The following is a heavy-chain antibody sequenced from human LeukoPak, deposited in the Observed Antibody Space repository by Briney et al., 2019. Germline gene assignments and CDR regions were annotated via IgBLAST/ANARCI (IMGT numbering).Heavy chain of an antibody. CDR3: ARQISGSYPNYFDY. CDR2: INHSGST. J-gene: IGHJ4*02. V-gene: IGHV4-34*01. D-gene: IGHD1-26*01. CDR1: GGSFSGYY. Sequence: SETLSLTCAVYGGSFSGYYWSWIRQPPGKGLEWIGEINHSGSTNYNPSLKSRVTISVDTSKNQFSLKLSSVTAADTAVYYCARQISGSYPNYFDYWGQGTLVTVSS.